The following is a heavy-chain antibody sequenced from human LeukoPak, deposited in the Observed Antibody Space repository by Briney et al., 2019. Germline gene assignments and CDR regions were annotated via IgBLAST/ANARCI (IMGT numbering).Heavy chain of an antibody. Sequence: GGSLRLSCAVSGFTFSGHRMHWVRQAPGKGLVWVSRINEDGSTTNDADSVKGRFTISRDNAKNTLYMQMNRLRAEDTAVYYCAREARNYYGIDVWGQGTMVTVSS. CDR3: AREARNYYGIDV. CDR2: INEDGSTT. CDR1: GFTFSGHR. V-gene: IGHV3-74*01. J-gene: IGHJ6*02. D-gene: IGHD5-12*01.